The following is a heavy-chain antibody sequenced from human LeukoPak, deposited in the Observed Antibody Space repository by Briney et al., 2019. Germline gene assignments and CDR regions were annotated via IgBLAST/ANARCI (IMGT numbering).Heavy chain of an antibody. D-gene: IGHD4-17*01. CDR2: ISGSGGST. V-gene: IGHV3-23*01. J-gene: IGHJ4*02. CDR3: ASALQTRGRSWVTTQPIDY. CDR1: GFTFSSYA. Sequence: PPGGSLRLSCAASGFTFSSYAMSWVRQAPGKGLEWVSAISGSGGSTYYADSVKGRFTISRDNSKNTLYLQMNSLRAEDTAVYYCASALQTRGRSWVTTQPIDYWGQGTLVTVSS.